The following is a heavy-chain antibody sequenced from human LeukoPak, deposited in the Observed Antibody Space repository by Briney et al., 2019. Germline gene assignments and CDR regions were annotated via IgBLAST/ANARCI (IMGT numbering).Heavy chain of an antibody. CDR2: IYYSGST. V-gene: IGHV4-59*12. J-gene: IGHJ4*02. CDR3: ARDPAYSSSSIIVYYLDY. Sequence: ASETLSLTCTVSGGSIRSYYWSWIRQPPGKGLEWIGYIYYSGSTYYNPSLKSRVTISVDTSKNQFSLKLSSVTAADTAVYYCARDPAYSSSSIIVYYLDYWGQGTLVTVSS. D-gene: IGHD6-6*01. CDR1: GGSIRSYY.